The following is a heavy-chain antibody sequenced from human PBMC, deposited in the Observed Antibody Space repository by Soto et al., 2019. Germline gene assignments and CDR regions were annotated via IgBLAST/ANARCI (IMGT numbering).Heavy chain of an antibody. Sequence: SETLSLTCAVYGGSFSGYYWSWIRQPPGKGLEWIGEINHSGSTNYNPSLKSRVTISVDTSKNQFSLKLSSVTAADTAVYYCARGPRIAVAGTIDYWGQGTLVTSPQ. V-gene: IGHV4-34*01. CDR3: ARGPRIAVAGTIDY. CDR2: INHSGST. CDR1: GGSFSGYY. D-gene: IGHD6-19*01. J-gene: IGHJ4*02.